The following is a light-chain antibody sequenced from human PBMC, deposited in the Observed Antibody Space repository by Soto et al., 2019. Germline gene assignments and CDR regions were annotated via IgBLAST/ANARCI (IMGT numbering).Light chain of an antibody. CDR1: NSNIGSNS. V-gene: IGLV1-51*01. CDR3: GTWNSSLDAGV. J-gene: IGLJ2*01. CDR2: DND. Sequence: QSVLTQPPSVSAAPGQKVTISCSGSNSNIGSNSVSWYQQLPGTAPKLLISDNDKRPSGIPDRFSGSKSGTSATLGITGLQTGDEADYYCGTWNSSLDAGVFGGGTKVTVL.